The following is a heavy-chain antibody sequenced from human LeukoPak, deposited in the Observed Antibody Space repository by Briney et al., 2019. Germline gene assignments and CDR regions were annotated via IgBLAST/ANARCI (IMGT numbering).Heavy chain of an antibody. CDR1: GGTFSSYA. D-gene: IGHD1-1*01. CDR2: IIPIFGTA. J-gene: IGHJ5*02. Sequence: GASVKVSCKASGGTFSSYAISWVRQAPGQGLEWMGGIIPIFGTANYAQKFQGRVTITADESTSTAYMELSSLRSEDTAVYYCARAPQVHPNWFDPWGQGTLVTVSS. CDR3: ARAPQVHPNWFDP. V-gene: IGHV1-69*13.